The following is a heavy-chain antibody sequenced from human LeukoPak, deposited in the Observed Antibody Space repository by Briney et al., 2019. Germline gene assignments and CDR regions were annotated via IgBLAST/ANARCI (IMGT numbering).Heavy chain of an antibody. Sequence: SETLSLTCTVFGDSVTGYYLNWVRQPPGKGLEWIGNIYKIGTTNYNPSLKSLIIISADTSKNQFSLKLRSVTAADTAVYYCVIGVGWQPDYWGQGALVPVSS. CDR3: VIGVGWQPDY. CDR1: GDSVTGYY. J-gene: IGHJ4*02. CDR2: IYKIGTT. V-gene: IGHV4-59*02. D-gene: IGHD2-15*01.